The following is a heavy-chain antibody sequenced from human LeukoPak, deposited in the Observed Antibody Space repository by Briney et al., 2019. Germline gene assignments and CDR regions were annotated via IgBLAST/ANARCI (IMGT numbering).Heavy chain of an antibody. D-gene: IGHD3-22*01. CDR3: ARGDYYDRSGFLDDAFDI. Sequence: PSETLSLTCTVSGGSISSSSYYWGWIRQPPGKGLEWIGSIYYSGSTYYNPSLKSRVTISVDTSKNQFSLKLSSVTAADTAVYYCARGDYYDRSGFLDDAFDIWGQGTMVTVSS. CDR1: GGSISSSSYY. J-gene: IGHJ3*02. V-gene: IGHV4-39*07. CDR2: IYYSGST.